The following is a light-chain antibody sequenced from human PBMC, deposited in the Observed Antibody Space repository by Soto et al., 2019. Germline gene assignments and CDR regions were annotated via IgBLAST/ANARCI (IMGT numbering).Light chain of an antibody. CDR1: QSVGNN. V-gene: IGKV3-15*01. CDR3: QQYVISVT. CDR2: GAS. Sequence: EIVMTQSPSTVSVSPGERATLYCRASQSVGNNLAWYQQKPGQAPSLFIFGASVRATGVPDGFSGSGSGTEFTLTIGRLEPQDSAMYYCQQYVISVTFGQGTRLEIK. J-gene: IGKJ5*01.